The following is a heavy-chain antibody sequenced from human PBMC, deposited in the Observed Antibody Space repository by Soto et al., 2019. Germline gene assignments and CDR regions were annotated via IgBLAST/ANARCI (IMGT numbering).Heavy chain of an antibody. CDR2: IWYDGSNK. V-gene: IGHV3-33*01. D-gene: IGHD3-3*01. Sequence: PGGSLRLSCAASGFTFSSYGMHWVRQAPGKGLEWVAVIWYDGSNKYYADSVKGRFTISRDNSKNTLYLQMNSLRAEDTAVYYCARDSLRLSEEWLSDINYGMDVWGQGTTVTVS. CDR1: GFTFSSYG. CDR3: ARDSLRLSEEWLSDINYGMDV. J-gene: IGHJ6*02.